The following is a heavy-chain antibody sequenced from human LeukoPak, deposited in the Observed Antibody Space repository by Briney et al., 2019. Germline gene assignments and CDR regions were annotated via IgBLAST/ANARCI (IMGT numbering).Heavy chain of an antibody. V-gene: IGHV4-31*03. D-gene: IGHD3-10*01. CDR2: IYYSGST. CDR3: AREVRGVLNYYFDY. J-gene: IGHJ4*02. CDR1: GGSISSGGYY. Sequence: PSETLSLTCTVSGGSISSGGYYWSWIRQHPGKDLEWIGYIYYSGSTYYNPSLKSRVTISVDTSKNQFSLKLSSVTAADTAVYYCAREVRGVLNYYFDYWGQGTLVTVSS.